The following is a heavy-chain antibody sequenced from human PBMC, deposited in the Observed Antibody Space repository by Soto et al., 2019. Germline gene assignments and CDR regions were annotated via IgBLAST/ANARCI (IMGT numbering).Heavy chain of an antibody. CDR1: GYTLTELS. D-gene: IGHD6-19*01. Sequence: ASVKVSCKVSGYTLTELSMHWVRQAPGKGLEWMGGFDPEDGETIYAQKFQGRVAMTEDTSTDTAYMELSSLRSEDTAVYYCATANSSGWNFDYWGQGTLVTVS. CDR3: ATANSSGWNFDY. J-gene: IGHJ4*02. V-gene: IGHV1-24*01. CDR2: FDPEDGET.